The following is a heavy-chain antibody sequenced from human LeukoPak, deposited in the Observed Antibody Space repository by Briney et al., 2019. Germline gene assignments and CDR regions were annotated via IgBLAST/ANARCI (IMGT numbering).Heavy chain of an antibody. CDR1: GFTFSDYY. CDR3: ARGEVAVAPHPHAFDI. J-gene: IGHJ3*02. V-gene: IGHV3-11*04. CDR2: ISHRVSDV. Sequence: GGSLRLSCAASGFTFSDYYMSWIRQAPGKGLEWVSYISHRVSDVQYADSVKGRFTISRDNSKNTLYLQMNSLRAEDTAVYYCARGEVAVAPHPHAFDIWGQGTMVTVSS. D-gene: IGHD6-19*01.